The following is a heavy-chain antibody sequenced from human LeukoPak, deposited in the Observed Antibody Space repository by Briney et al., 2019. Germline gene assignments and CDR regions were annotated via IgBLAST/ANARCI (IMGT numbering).Heavy chain of an antibody. D-gene: IGHD1-14*01. CDR1: GYTFTSYA. J-gene: IGHJ3*02. V-gene: IGHV1-3*01. CDR3: ARPEKSAGDAFDI. Sequence: ASVKVSCKASGYTFTSYAMHWVRQAPGQRLEWMGWINAGDGNTKYSQKFQGRVTITRDTSASTAYMELSSLRSEDTAVYYCARPEKSAGDAFDIWGQGTMVTVSS. CDR2: INAGDGNT.